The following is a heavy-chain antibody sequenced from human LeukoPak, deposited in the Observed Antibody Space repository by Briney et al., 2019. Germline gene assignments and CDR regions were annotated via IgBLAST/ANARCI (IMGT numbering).Heavy chain of an antibody. V-gene: IGHV4-38-2*01. J-gene: IGHJ5*02. Sequence: SETLSLTCAVSGYSISSGYYWGWIRQPPGKGLEWIGSIYHSGSTYYNPSLKSRVTISVDTSKNQFFLKLSSVTAADTAVYYCARAKKDIVATFPFDPWGQGTLVTVSS. CDR3: ARAKKDIVATFPFDP. D-gene: IGHD5-12*01. CDR1: GYSISSGYY. CDR2: IYHSGST.